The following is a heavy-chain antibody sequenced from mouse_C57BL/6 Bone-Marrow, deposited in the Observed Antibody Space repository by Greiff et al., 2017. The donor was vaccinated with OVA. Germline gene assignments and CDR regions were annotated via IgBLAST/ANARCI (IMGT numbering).Heavy chain of an antibody. CDR2: ISNLAYSI. V-gene: IGHV5-15*01. Sequence: EVMLVESGGGLVQPGGSLKLSCAASGFTFSDYGMAWVRQAPRKGPEWVAFISNLAYSIYYADTVTGRFTISRENAKNTLYLEMSSLRSEDTAMYYCARHNYYGSSYDWYFDVWGTGTTVTVSS. CDR1: GFTFSDYG. D-gene: IGHD1-1*01. CDR3: ARHNYYGSSYDWYFDV. J-gene: IGHJ1*03.